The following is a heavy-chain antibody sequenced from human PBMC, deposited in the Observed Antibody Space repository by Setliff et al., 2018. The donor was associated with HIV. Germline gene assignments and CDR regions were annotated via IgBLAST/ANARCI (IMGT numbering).Heavy chain of an antibody. Sequence: GGSLRLSCAASGFTVSSNAMRWVRQAPGKGLEWVSVIGGSGGNTYYADSVRGRFTISRDNSKNTLYLQMSSLRAEDTALYYCAMRVTTVEYWGQGTLVTVSS. J-gene: IGHJ4*02. CDR2: IGGSGGNT. CDR1: GFTVSSNA. CDR3: AMRVTTVEY. V-gene: IGHV3-23*01. D-gene: IGHD4-17*01.